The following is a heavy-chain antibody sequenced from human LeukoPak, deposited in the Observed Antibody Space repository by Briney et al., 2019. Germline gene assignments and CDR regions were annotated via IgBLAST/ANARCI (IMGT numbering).Heavy chain of an antibody. CDR2: IYYSGSA. V-gene: IGHV4-31*03. D-gene: IGHD5-18*01. CDR3: ASGFYGYSCIDY. CDR1: GGSISSGGYY. J-gene: IGHJ4*02. Sequence: PSQTLSLTCTVSGGSISSGGYYWSWIRQHPGKGLEWIGYIYYSGSAYYNPSLKSRVTISVDTSENQFSLKLSSVTAADTAVYYCASGFYGYSCIDYWGQGTLVTVSS.